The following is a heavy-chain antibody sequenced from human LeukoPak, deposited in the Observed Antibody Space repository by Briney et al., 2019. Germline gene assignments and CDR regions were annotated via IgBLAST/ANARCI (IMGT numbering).Heavy chain of an antibody. CDR3: ARRAGRFDNWFDP. J-gene: IGHJ5*02. CDR1: GASITSYY. V-gene: IGHV4-4*09. D-gene: IGHD3-16*01. Sequence: SETLSITCTVSGASITSYYWGWIRQPRGKELEWIGYIYTSGSPNYDRSLKSRVTISVDTTRNQFSLRLSSVTAADTSVYYCARRAGRFDNWFDPWGQGILVTVSS. CDR2: IYTSGSP.